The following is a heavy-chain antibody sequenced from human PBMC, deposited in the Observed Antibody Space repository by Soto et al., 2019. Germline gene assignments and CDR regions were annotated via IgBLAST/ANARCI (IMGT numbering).Heavy chain of an antibody. CDR1: GGTFSSYA. Sequence: SVKVSCKASGGTFSSYATSWVRQAPGQGLEWMGGIIPIFGTANYAQKFQGRVTITADESTSTAYMELSSLRSEDTAVYYCARGPTDYGGNSTSPRPLDYWGQGTLVTVSS. CDR3: ARGPTDYGGNSTSPRPLDY. J-gene: IGHJ4*02. V-gene: IGHV1-69*13. CDR2: IIPIFGTA. D-gene: IGHD4-17*01.